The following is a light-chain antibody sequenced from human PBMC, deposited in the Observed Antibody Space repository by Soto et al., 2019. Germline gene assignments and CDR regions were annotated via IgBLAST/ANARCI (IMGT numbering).Light chain of an antibody. CDR2: GVS. J-gene: IGKJ1*01. CDR1: QSVSSTY. Sequence: EIVLTQSPGTLSLSPGERATLSCRASQSVSSTYLAWYQQKPGQPPRLLIYGVSSRATGIPDRFSGSGSGTDFTLTISSLQPDDFATYYCQHYNSYSEAFGQGTKVELK. CDR3: QHYNSYSEA. V-gene: IGKV3-20*01.